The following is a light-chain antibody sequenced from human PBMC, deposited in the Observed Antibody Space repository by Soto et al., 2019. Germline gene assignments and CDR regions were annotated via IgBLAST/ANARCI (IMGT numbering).Light chain of an antibody. Sequence: EIVLTQSPATVSLSPGERATLSCRASQSISYYLAWYQQKPGQAPRLLIYGASSRATGIPDRFSGSGSGTDFTLTISRLEPEDFAVYYCQQYGSSQWTFGQGTKVDI. CDR3: QQYGSSQWT. CDR2: GAS. J-gene: IGKJ1*01. V-gene: IGKV3-20*01. CDR1: QSISYY.